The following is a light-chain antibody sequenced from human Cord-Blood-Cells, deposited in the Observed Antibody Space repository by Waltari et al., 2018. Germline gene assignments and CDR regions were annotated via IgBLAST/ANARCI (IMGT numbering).Light chain of an antibody. CDR1: LSVLYSSNNKNY. J-gene: IGKJ4*01. Sequence: DLVMPESPDHVAVSMDPRVTINGKSTLSVLYSSNNKNYLAWYQQKPGQPPKLLIYWASTRESGVPDRFSGSGSGTDVTLTISSLQAEDVAVYYGQQYYSTPLTFGGGTKVEIK. CDR2: WAS. V-gene: IGKV4-1*01. CDR3: QQYYSTPLT.